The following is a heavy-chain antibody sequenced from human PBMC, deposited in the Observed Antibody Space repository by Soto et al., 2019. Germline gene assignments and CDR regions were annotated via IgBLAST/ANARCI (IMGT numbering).Heavy chain of an antibody. J-gene: IGHJ4*02. D-gene: IGHD1-7*01. CDR1: GFTFISYG. V-gene: IGHV3-30*03. Sequence: GGSLRLSCAASGFTFISYGMHWVRQAPGKGLEWVAVISYDGSNKYYADSVKGRFTISRDNSKNTLYLQMNSLRAEDTAVYYCEANYPDVWGQGTLVTVSS. CDR3: EANYPDV. CDR2: ISYDGSNK.